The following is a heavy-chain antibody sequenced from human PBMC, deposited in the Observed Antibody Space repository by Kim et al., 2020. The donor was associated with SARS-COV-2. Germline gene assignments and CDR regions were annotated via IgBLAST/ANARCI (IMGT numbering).Heavy chain of an antibody. D-gene: IGHD1-1*01. J-gene: IGHJ3*02. V-gene: IGHV5-51*01. Sequence: YSPSFQGQVTISADNSISTAYLQWSSLKASDTAMYYCTTTGTTGTDAFDIWGQGTMVTVSS. CDR3: TTTGTTGTDAFDI.